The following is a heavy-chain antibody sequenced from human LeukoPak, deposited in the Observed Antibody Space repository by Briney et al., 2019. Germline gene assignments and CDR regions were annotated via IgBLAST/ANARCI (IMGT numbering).Heavy chain of an antibody. V-gene: IGHV4-59*01. CDR1: GGSISNDY. J-gene: IGHJ6*04. CDR2: IHDSRST. Sequence: SQTLSLTSTVSGGSISNDYWSWIRQSPGKGLGGIGYIHDSRSTNSNPSLKSRVTISIDTSKNQFSLKMRSVTAADTAMYYCARDRVFRGYALDVWGEGTTVTVSS. D-gene: IGHD3-10*02. CDR3: ARDRVFRGYALDV.